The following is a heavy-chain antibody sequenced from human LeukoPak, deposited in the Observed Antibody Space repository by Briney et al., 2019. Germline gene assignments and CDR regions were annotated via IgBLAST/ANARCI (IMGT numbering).Heavy chain of an antibody. Sequence: ASVKVSCKASGYTFTGYYMHWVRQAPGQGLEWMGRINPNSGGTDYAQKFQGRVTMTRDTSINTAYMELSRLRSDDTAVYYCARVYSGYDLPDYWGQGTLVILSS. CDR3: ARVYSGYDLPDY. J-gene: IGHJ4*02. V-gene: IGHV1-2*06. CDR2: INPNSGGT. CDR1: GYTFTGYY. D-gene: IGHD5-12*01.